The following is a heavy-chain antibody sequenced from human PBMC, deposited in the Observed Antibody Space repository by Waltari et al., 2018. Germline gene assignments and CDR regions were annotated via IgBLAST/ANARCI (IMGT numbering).Heavy chain of an antibody. CDR1: GGTFSSYA. CDR2: IIPIFGTA. V-gene: IGHV1-69*13. CDR3: ASVRVGRQRGGWFDP. Sequence: QVQLVQSGDEVKKPGSSLKVSCKASGGTFSSYAISWLRQPPGQGLEWMGGIIPIFGTANYAQKFQGRVTITADDSTSTSYMELSSLRSEDRAVYYCASVRVGRQRGGWFDPWGQGTLFTVSS. D-gene: IGHD6-25*01. J-gene: IGHJ5*02.